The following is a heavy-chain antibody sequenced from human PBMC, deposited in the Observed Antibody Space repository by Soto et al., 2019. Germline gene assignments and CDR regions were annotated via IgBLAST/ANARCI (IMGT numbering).Heavy chain of an antibody. CDR2: ISAYNGNT. CDR3: GREKDYYEIIGLVKRYYFDY. Sequence: ASVKVSCKASGYTFTSYAMHWVRQAPGQGLEWMGWISAYNGNTNYAQKLQGRVTMTTDTSTSTAYMELRSLRSDDTAVYYCGREKDYYEIIGLVKRYYFDYWGQGTLVTVSS. V-gene: IGHV1-18*01. CDR1: GYTFTSYA. D-gene: IGHD3-22*01. J-gene: IGHJ4*02.